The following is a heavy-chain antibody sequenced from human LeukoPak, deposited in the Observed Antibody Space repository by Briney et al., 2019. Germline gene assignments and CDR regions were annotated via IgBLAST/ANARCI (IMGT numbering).Heavy chain of an antibody. D-gene: IGHD3-22*01. CDR1: GYTFTSYG. V-gene: IGHV1-18*01. Sequence: GASVKVSCKASGYTFTSYGISWVRQAPGQGLEWMGWISAYNGNTNYAQKLQGRVTMTTDTSTSTAYMELRSLRSDDTAVYYCARDRRSLGAWLLDWYFDYWGQGTLVTVSS. CDR2: ISAYNGNT. CDR3: ARDRRSLGAWLLDWYFDY. J-gene: IGHJ4*02.